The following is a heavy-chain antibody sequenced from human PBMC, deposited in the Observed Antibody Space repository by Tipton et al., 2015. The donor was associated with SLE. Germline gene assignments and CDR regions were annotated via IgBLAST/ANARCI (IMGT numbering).Heavy chain of an antibody. CDR2: TYNGGST. CDR3: ARDKISAGYYGMDV. CDR1: GFTVSSNY. J-gene: IGHJ6*02. V-gene: IGHV3-53*05. D-gene: IGHD6-13*01. Sequence: SLRLSCAAAGFTVSSNYLRWVRQAPGKRLEWVSATYNGGSTYYADSVKGRFTISRDNSKNTLYLQMNSLRAEDTAVYYCARDKISAGYYGMDVWGQVTTVTVS.